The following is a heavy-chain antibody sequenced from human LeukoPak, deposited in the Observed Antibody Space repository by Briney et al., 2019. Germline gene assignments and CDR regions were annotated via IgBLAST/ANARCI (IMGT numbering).Heavy chain of an antibody. CDR3: ARDPYSNPYYFDY. Sequence: ASVKVSCKASGYTFTNDGISWVRQAPGQGLEWMGWISAYNGNTNFAQKLQGRVTMTTDTSTSTAYMELKSLRSDDTAIYYCARDPYSNPYYFDYWGQGTLVTVSS. V-gene: IGHV1-18*01. CDR1: GYTFTNDG. J-gene: IGHJ4*02. CDR2: ISAYNGNT. D-gene: IGHD1-26*01.